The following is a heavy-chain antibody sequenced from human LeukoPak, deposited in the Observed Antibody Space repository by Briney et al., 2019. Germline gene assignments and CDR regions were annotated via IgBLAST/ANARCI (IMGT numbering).Heavy chain of an antibody. CDR2: IYYSGNT. CDR3: XRQTGSGLFILP. CDR1: GVSISSSNSY. J-gene: IGHJ4*02. D-gene: IGHD3/OR15-3a*01. Sequence: PSEALSLTCTVSGVSISSSNSYWGWIRQPPGKGLEWIGSIYYSGNTYYNASLKSQVSISIDTSKNQFSLRLTSVTAADTAVYXXXRQTGSGLFILPGGQGTLVTVSS. V-gene: IGHV4-39*01.